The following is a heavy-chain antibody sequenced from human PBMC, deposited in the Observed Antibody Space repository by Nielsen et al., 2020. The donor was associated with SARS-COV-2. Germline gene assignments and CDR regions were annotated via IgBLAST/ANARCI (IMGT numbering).Heavy chain of an antibody. CDR3: ARQPRSIISNWFDP. V-gene: IGHV5-10-1*01. D-gene: IGHD1-14*01. CDR2: IDPTDSHT. J-gene: IGHJ5*02. Sequence: KVSCKASGFSFTNDWISWVRQMPGKGLEWMGNIDPTDSHTNYSPSFQGHVTISADKSITTAYLQWSSLEASDSAMYYCARQPRSIISNWFDPWGQGTLVTVST. CDR1: GFSFTNDW.